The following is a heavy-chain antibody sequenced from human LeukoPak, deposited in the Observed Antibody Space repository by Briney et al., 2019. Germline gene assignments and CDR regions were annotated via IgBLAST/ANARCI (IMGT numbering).Heavy chain of an antibody. CDR3: ARPSDTAMRLDLYYFDY. CDR1: GGSFSGYY. D-gene: IGHD5-18*01. Sequence: SETLSLTCAVYGGSFSGYYWSWIRQPPGKGLEWIGEINHSGSTNYNPSLKSRVTISVDTSKNQFSLKLSSVTAADTAVYYCARPSDTAMRLDLYYFDYWGQGTLVTVSS. CDR2: INHSGST. J-gene: IGHJ4*02. V-gene: IGHV4-34*01.